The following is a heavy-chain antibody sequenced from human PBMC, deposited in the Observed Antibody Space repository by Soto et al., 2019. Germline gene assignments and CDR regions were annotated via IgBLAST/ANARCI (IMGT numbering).Heavy chain of an antibody. J-gene: IGHJ4*02. D-gene: IGHD3-16*02. CDR2: IKRKTDGGTT. CDR3: TRSYDYIWGNYRPFDY. V-gene: IGHV3-15*01. Sequence: GGSLRLSCAASGFTFNNAWMSWVRQAPGKGLEWVGRIKRKTDGGTTDYATPVKGRFTISRDDSKNTLYLQMNSLRTEDTAVYYCTRSYDYIWGNYRPFDYWGQGALVTVS. CDR1: GFTFNNAW.